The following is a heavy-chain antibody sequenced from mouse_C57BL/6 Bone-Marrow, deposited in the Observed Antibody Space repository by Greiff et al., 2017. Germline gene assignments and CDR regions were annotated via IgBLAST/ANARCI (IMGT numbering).Heavy chain of an antibody. CDR1: GYTFTSYW. CDR3: ARSGDYDGAMDY. J-gene: IGHJ4*01. V-gene: IGHV1-55*01. D-gene: IGHD2-4*01. CDR2: IYPGSGST. Sequence: VQLQQSGAELVKPGASVKMSCKASGYTFTSYWITWVKQRPGQGLEWIGDIYPGSGSTNYNEKFKSKATLTVDTSSSTAYMQLSSLTSEDSAVYYCARSGDYDGAMDYWGQGTSVTVSS.